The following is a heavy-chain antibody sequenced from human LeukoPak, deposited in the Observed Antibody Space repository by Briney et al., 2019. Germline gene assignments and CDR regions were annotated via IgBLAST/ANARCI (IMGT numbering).Heavy chain of an antibody. V-gene: IGHV3-23*01. Sequence: GGSLRLSCAASGFTLSFYAMTWIRQTPGKGLECVSAIGGGGTSTYYANPVQGRFTISRDDSKNTLYLQMNSLRVEDTAVYYCAKDRESDFWSGSAAFESWGQGTVVTVSS. CDR2: IGGGGTST. D-gene: IGHD3-3*01. J-gene: IGHJ3*02. CDR3: AKDRESDFWSGSAAFES. CDR1: GFTLSFYA.